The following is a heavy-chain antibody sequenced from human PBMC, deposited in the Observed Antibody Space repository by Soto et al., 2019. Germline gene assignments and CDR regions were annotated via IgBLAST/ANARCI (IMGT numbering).Heavy chain of an antibody. CDR3: AREDGGESGRFTFDN. D-gene: IGHD1-26*01. Sequence: GGSLRLSCAASGFTFSSYTMHWVRQAPGKGLEWVSSISTGSSYIYYADSLKGRFTISRDNAGNSLYLQMNSLRAEDTAVYYCAREDGGESGRFTFDNWGQGTLVTVSS. CDR1: GFTFSSYT. J-gene: IGHJ4*02. V-gene: IGHV3-21*01. CDR2: ISTGSSYI.